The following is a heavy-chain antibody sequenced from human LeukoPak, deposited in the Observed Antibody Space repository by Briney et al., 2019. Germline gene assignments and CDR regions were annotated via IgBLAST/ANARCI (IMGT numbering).Heavy chain of an antibody. D-gene: IGHD1-14*01. CDR3: AREAPGSNYFDY. V-gene: IGHV3-53*01. Sequence: PGGSLRLSCAASGFTVSSNYMSWVREAPGKGLEWVSVIYSGGSTYYADSVKGRFTISRDNSKNTLYLQMNSLRAEDTAVYYCAREAPGSNYFDYWGQGTLVTVSS. CDR2: IYSGGST. J-gene: IGHJ4*02. CDR1: GFTVSSNY.